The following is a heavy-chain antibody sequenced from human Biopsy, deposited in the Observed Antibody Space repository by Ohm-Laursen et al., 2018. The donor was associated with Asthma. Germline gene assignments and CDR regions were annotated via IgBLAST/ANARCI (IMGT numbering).Heavy chain of an antibody. J-gene: IGHJ4*02. CDR1: GYTLTDLS. CDR2: HDHEEGGT. Sequence: SVKVSCKISGYTLTDLSMHWVRQAPGQGLEWMGGHDHEEGGTVNARRFQGRATMTEDTSTDTAYMELSSLSSDDTAVYYCASDFPKDYVRYNFQFWGQGTLVTVSS. D-gene: IGHD4-17*01. CDR3: ASDFPKDYVRYNFQF. V-gene: IGHV1-24*01.